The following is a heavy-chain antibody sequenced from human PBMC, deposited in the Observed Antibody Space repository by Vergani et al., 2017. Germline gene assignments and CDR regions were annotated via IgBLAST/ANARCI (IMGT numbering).Heavy chain of an antibody. Sequence: EVQLLESGGGLVQPGGSLRLSCAASGFTFSSYAMSWVRQAPGKGLEWVSAISGSGGSTYYADSVKGRFTISRDNSKNTLYLQMNSRRAEDTAVYYCAKKGGGGGRSGWLDYWGQGTLVTVSS. D-gene: IGHD6-19*01. V-gene: IGHV3-23*01. CDR1: GFTFSSYA. CDR3: AKKGGGGGRSGWLDY. CDR2: ISGSGGST. J-gene: IGHJ4*02.